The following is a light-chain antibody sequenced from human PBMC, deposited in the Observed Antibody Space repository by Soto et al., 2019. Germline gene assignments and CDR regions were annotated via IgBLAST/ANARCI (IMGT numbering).Light chain of an antibody. CDR1: QSVTSNS. J-gene: IGKJ3*01. V-gene: IGKV3-20*01. CDR3: QQFGTSPGT. Sequence: IVLTQSPGTLSLSPGERATLSCRASQSVTSNSLARYQHKLGQAPRLLIDDASSRATGIPDRFSGSGSGTDFTLTISRLEPEDFAVYLCQQFGTSPGTFGPGTKVDIK. CDR2: DAS.